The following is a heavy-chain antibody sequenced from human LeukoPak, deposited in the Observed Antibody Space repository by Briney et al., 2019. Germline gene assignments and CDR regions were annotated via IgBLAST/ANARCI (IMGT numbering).Heavy chain of an antibody. J-gene: IGHJ4*02. Sequence: PGGSLRLSCAASGFTFSSSWMSWVRQAPGKGLEWVANIKEDGSRKYYVDPVRGRFTISRDNAKNSLYLQMNSLRAEDTAVYYCARDGVGAPAYWGQGTLVTVSS. V-gene: IGHV3-7*04. CDR3: ARDGVGAPAY. CDR1: GFTFSSSW. CDR2: IKEDGSRK. D-gene: IGHD1-26*01.